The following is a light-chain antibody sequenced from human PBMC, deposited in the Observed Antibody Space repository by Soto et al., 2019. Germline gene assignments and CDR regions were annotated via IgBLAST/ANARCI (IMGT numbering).Light chain of an antibody. CDR2: AAS. J-gene: IGKJ2*01. CDR1: QSMSNY. CDR3: QQTYSVPHT. V-gene: IGKV1-39*01. Sequence: DIQMTQSASSLSASVGDRVTVTCRASQSMSNYLNWYQQKPGKDPKVLIYAASSLQGGVPSRFSGSGPGTDFALTITSLQPEDFATYYCQQTYSVPHTFGQGTKLEIK.